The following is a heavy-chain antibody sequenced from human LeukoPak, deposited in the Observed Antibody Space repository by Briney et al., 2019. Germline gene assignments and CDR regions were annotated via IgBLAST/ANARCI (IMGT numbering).Heavy chain of an antibody. Sequence: NPSETLSLTCAVYGGSFSGYYWSWIRQPPGKGLEWIGEINHSGSTNYNPSLKSRVTISVDTSKNQFSLKLSSVTAADTAVYYSASAPNYYDSSGYYEDYWGQGTLVTVSS. D-gene: IGHD3-22*01. V-gene: IGHV4-34*01. J-gene: IGHJ4*02. CDR2: INHSGST. CDR3: ASAPNYYDSSGYYEDY. CDR1: GGSFSGYY.